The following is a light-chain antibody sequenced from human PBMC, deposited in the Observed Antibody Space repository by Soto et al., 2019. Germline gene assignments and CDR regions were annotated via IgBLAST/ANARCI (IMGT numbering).Light chain of an antibody. Sequence: QSVLTQPPSASGSPGQSVTISCTGTSSDIGGYNSVSWYQQHPGKAPRLMIYEVNKRPSGVPDRFSGSKSGYTASLTVSGLQTEDEADYYCQAYDNSLGVSVLFGGGTKLTVL. CDR2: EVN. CDR1: SSDIGGYNS. V-gene: IGLV2-8*01. J-gene: IGLJ3*02. CDR3: QAYDNSLGVSVL.